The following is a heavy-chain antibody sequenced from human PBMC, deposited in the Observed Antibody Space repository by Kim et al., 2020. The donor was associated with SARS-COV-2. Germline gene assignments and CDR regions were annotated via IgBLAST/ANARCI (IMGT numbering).Heavy chain of an antibody. D-gene: IGHD3-10*01. V-gene: IGHV4-39*07. Sequence: SETLSLTCTVSGGSISSSSYYWGWIRQPPGKGLEWIGSIYYSGSTYYNPSLKSRVTISVDTSKNQFSLKLSSVTAADTAVYYCARDRGVRGVMDPWGQGTLVTVSS. J-gene: IGHJ5*02. CDR3: ARDRGVRGVMDP. CDR1: GGSISSSSYY. CDR2: IYYSGST.